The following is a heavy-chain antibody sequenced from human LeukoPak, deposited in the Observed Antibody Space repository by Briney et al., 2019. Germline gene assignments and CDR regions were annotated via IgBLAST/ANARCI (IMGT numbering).Heavy chain of an antibody. V-gene: IGHV4-38-2*02. CDR1: SYSMSSGNY. J-gene: IGHJ6*03. CDR2: IHHSGRT. CDR3: ARDLARESYFYYMDV. Sequence: SETLSLTCAVSSYSMSSGNYWGWIRQPPGKGLECSGSIHHSGRTYYNPSLKSRVTISVDTSKDQFSLKLSSVTAADTAVYYCARDLARESYFYYMDVWGKGTTVTVSS.